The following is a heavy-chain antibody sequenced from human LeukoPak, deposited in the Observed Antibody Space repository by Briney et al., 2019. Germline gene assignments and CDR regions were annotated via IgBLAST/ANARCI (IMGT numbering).Heavy chain of an antibody. CDR1: GYTFTGYY. J-gene: IGHJ4*02. CDR2: INPNSGDT. V-gene: IGHV1-2*02. CDR3: ATRRGSYLWGTDFDY. Sequence: ASVKVSCKASGYTFTGYYMHWVRQAHGQGLEWMGWINPNSGDTKYSQKFQGRVTMTRGTSIRTAYMELTRLRSDDTAVYYCATRRGSYLWGTDFDYWGQGTLVTVSS. D-gene: IGHD3-16*01.